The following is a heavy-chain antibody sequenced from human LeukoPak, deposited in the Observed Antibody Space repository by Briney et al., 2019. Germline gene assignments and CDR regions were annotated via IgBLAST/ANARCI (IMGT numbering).Heavy chain of an antibody. CDR3: ARAYSGTYGLGYYYMDV. Sequence: GGSLRLSCAASGFTFSSYEMNWVRQAPGKGLEWVSSISSSSSYIYYADSVKGRFTISRHNAKNSLYLQMNSLRAEDTAVYYCARAYSGTYGLGYYYMDVWGKGTTVTISS. D-gene: IGHD1-26*01. CDR1: GFTFSSYE. CDR2: ISSSSSYI. J-gene: IGHJ6*03. V-gene: IGHV3-21*01.